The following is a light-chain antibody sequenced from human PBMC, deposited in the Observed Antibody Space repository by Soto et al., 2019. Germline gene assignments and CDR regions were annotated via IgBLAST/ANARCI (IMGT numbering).Light chain of an antibody. J-gene: IGKJ1*01. Sequence: DIQMTQSPSTLSASVGDRVTITCRASQSISSWLAWYQQKPGKAPKLLIYKASSLESGVPSRFSGSGSGTEFTLTISSLQPDDVASYYCEQYNSYSPTFGQGKKVDIK. CDR3: EQYNSYSPT. V-gene: IGKV1-5*03. CDR1: QSISSW. CDR2: KAS.